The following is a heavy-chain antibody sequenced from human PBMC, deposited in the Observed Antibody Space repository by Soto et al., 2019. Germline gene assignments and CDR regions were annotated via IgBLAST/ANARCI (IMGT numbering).Heavy chain of an antibody. CDR3: ARSPPMDSGDKYFYDF. J-gene: IGHJ4*02. Sequence: GASVKVFCKASGGAFNTFGFSWVRQAPGQGLEWMGGIIPFFRTANYAQKFQDRVTITADESTSTVYMDLRSLRSEDTAKYYCARSPPMDSGDKYFYDFRGQGALVTVSS. CDR1: GGAFNTFG. D-gene: IGHD4-17*01. CDR2: IIPFFRTA. V-gene: IGHV1-69*13.